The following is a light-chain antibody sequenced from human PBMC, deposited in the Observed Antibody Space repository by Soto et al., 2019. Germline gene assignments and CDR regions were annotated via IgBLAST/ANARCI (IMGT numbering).Light chain of an antibody. CDR1: QSVSSW. V-gene: IGKV1-5*03. J-gene: IGKJ2*01. Sequence: DIQMTQSPSTLSASVGDRVTITCRASQSVSSWLAWYQQKPGKAPNLLIYKASSLESGVPSRFSGSGSGTEFTLTISSLQPDDFATYYCQQYKGYPYTFGQGTKLEIK. CDR3: QQYKGYPYT. CDR2: KAS.